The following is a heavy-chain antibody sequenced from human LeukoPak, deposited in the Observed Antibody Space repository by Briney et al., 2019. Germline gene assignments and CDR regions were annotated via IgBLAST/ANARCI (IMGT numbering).Heavy chain of an antibody. D-gene: IGHD6-6*01. CDR3: AQGGDYSSSSVFDY. CDR1: GGSISSYY. J-gene: IGHJ4*02. V-gene: IGHV4-59*08. CDR2: IYYSGST. Sequence: SETLSLTCTVSGGSISSYYWSWIRQPPGKGLEWIGYIYYSGSTNYNPSLKSRVTISVDTSKNQFSLKLSSVTAADTAVYYCAQGGDYSSSSVFDYWGQGTLVTVSS.